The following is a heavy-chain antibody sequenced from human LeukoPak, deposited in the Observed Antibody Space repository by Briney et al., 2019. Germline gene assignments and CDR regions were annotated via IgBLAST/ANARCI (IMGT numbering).Heavy chain of an antibody. Sequence: GASVKVSCKASGYRFIDYYMHWVRQAPGQGLEWMGWINPKSGGTNFAQKFQGRATMTRDTSSSTAFMELYSLRSDDTAVYYCARESNLPRYSSYWYSSDWGEGTLVTVSS. J-gene: IGHJ4*02. CDR2: INPKSGGT. V-gene: IGHV1-2*02. CDR3: ARESNLPRYSSYWYSSD. CDR1: GYRFIDYY. D-gene: IGHD6-19*01.